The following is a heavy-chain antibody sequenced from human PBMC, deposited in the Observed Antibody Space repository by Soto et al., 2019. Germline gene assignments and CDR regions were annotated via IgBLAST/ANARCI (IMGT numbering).Heavy chain of an antibody. CDR3: ARGPGQTLIRYYAMDV. CDR1: GDTFTRYD. CDR2: INPNSGNT. Sequence: QVQLVQSGAEVKKPGASVKVSCKASGDTFTRYDIFWVRQATGQGLEWMGRINPNSGNTRYAQKFQGRVTMTTNTSISTAYMEVSSLRSEDTAVYYCARGPGQTLIRYYAMDVWGQGTTVTVSS. V-gene: IGHV1-8*01. J-gene: IGHJ6*02. D-gene: IGHD3-10*01.